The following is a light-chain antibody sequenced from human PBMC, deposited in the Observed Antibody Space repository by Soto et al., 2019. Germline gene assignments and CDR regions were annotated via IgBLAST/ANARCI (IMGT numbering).Light chain of an antibody. CDR2: NND. CDR1: SSTIGRNT. Sequence: QDVVAQPPSASGTPGQRVTISCSGRSSTIGRNTVNWYQHVPGTAPKLLIYNNDQRPSGVPDRFSGSKSGTSASLAISGLQTEDEADYYCAACDDTLSGRVFGGGTKLTVL. CDR3: AACDDTLSGRV. V-gene: IGLV1-44*01. J-gene: IGLJ3*02.